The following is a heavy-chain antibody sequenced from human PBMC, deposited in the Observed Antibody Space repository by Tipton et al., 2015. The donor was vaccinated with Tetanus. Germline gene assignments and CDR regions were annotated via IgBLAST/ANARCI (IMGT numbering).Heavy chain of an antibody. J-gene: IGHJ2*01. Sequence: VQLVQSGTEVKKPGESLKISCKGSGYTFSSYWIGWVRQMPGKGLEWMGIIYPGDSDATYGPSFQGQVTISADRSINVAYLQWGSLKASDSGMYYCARRRSAVLSGGYHWYFDLWGRGTLVGVSS. D-gene: IGHD2-15*01. V-gene: IGHV5-51*01. CDR1: GYTFSSYW. CDR2: IYPGDSDA. CDR3: ARRRSAVLSGGYHWYFDL.